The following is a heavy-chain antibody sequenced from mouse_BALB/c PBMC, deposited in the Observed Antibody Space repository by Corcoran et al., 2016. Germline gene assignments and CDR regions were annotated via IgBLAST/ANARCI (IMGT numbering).Heavy chain of an antibody. Sequence: EVQLQQSGAELVKPGASVKLSCTASGFNIKDTYMHWVKQRPEQGLEWLGRIDPANGNTKYDPKFQGKATITADTASNTAYLQLSSLTSEDTAVYYCANWDWYCDVWGAGTTVTVSS. CDR1: GFNIKDTY. CDR2: IDPANGNT. J-gene: IGHJ1*01. V-gene: IGHV14-3*02. CDR3: ANWDWYCDV. D-gene: IGHD4-1*01.